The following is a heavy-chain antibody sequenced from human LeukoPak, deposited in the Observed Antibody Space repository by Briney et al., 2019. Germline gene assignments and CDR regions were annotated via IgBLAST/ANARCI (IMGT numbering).Heavy chain of an antibody. V-gene: IGHV3-33*06. Sequence: GGSLRLSCAASGFTFSSYGMHWVRQAPGKGLEWVAVIWYDGSNKYYADSVKGRFTISRDNSKNTLYLQMNSLRAEDTAVCYCAKDGRYFDWLLPQTAYYFDYWGQGTLVTVSS. CDR1: GFTFSSYG. CDR2: IWYDGSNK. J-gene: IGHJ4*02. D-gene: IGHD3-9*01. CDR3: AKDGRYFDWLLPQTAYYFDY.